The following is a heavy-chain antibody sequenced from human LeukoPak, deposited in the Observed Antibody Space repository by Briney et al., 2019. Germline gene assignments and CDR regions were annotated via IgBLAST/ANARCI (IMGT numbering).Heavy chain of an antibody. D-gene: IGHD6-6*01. J-gene: IGHJ6*03. V-gene: IGHV3-74*01. CDR3: AVAARTPYYMDV. CDR2: INSDGSST. CDR1: GFTFSSYW. Sequence: GGTLRLSCAASGFTFSSYWMHWVRQAPGEGLVWVSRINSDGSSTSDADSVKGRFTISRDNAKNTLYLQMNSLRAEDTAVYYCAVAARTPYYMDVWGKGTTVTVSS.